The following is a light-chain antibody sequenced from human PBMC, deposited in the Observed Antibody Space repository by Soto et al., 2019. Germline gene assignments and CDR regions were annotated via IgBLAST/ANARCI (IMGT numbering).Light chain of an antibody. CDR2: SNN. Sequence: QLVLTQSPSASGTPGQRVTISCSGSTSNIGSNTVNWYQQFPGTAPKLLIYSNNQRPSGVPDRFSGSKSGTSASLAISGLQSEDEADYYCAAWDDSLNGYVFGAGTKVTVL. J-gene: IGLJ1*01. CDR3: AAWDDSLNGYV. CDR1: TSNIGSNT. V-gene: IGLV1-44*01.